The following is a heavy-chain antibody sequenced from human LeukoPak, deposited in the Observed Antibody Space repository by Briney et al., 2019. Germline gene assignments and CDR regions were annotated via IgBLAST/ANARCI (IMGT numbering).Heavy chain of an antibody. D-gene: IGHD2-15*01. CDR2: ISGSGGST. CDR3: AKDAGYCSGGSCYPYYFDY. CDR1: GFTFSNYA. V-gene: IGHV3-23*01. Sequence: TGGSLRLSCAASGFTFSNYAMSWVRQAPGKGLEWVSGISGSGGSTYYADSVKGRFTISRDNSRNTLYLQMNSLTAGDTAVYYCAKDAGYCSGGSCYPYYFDYWGQGTLVTVSS. J-gene: IGHJ4*02.